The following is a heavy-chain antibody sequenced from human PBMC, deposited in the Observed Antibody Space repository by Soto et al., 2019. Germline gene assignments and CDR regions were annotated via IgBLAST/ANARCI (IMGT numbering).Heavy chain of an antibody. CDR3: ARDLCSSTSCYGMDV. CDR2: ISYDGSNK. J-gene: IGHJ6*02. CDR1: GFTFSSYA. Sequence: GGSLRLSCAASGFTFSSYAMHWVRQAPGKGLEWVAVISYDGSNKYYADSVKSRFTISRDNAKNSLYLQMNSLRAEDTAVYYCARDLCSSTSCYGMDVWGQGTTVTVSS. D-gene: IGHD2-2*01. V-gene: IGHV3-30-3*01.